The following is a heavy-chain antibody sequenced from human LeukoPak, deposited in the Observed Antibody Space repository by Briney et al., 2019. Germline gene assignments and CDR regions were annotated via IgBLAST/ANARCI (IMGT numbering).Heavy chain of an antibody. D-gene: IGHD3-22*01. CDR3: ACLTTAEAFDI. CDR2: IYDSGST. J-gene: IGHJ3*02. Sequence: SETLSLTCTVSGYSITSAYYWGWIRQPPGKGLEWIGYIYDSGSTNYNPSLKSRVTISVDTSKNQFSLKLSSVTAADTAVYFCACLTTAEAFDIWGQGTMVTVSS. V-gene: IGHV4-61*01. CDR1: GYSITSAYY.